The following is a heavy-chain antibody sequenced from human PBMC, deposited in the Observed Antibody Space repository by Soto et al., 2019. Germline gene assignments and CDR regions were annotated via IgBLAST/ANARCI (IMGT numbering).Heavy chain of an antibody. D-gene: IGHD3-22*01. V-gene: IGHV1-2*02. CDR1: GYSFIGYY. Sequence: ASVKVSCKTSGYSFIGYYIHWVRQAPGQGLEWMGWINPNSGATLYARKFQGRVIVSRDTSISTAFMELSSLSSDDTAVYYCARGPFNYDSSGYYVYWGQGTLVTVSS. CDR3: ARGPFNYDSSGYYVY. J-gene: IGHJ1*01. CDR2: INPNSGAT.